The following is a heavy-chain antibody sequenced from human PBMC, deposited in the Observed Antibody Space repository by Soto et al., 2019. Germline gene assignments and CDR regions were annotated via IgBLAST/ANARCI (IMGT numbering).Heavy chain of an antibody. V-gene: IGHV1-3*01. D-gene: IGHD6-19*01. CDR1: GYTFTSYG. Sequence: ASVKVSCKASGYTFTSYGIHWVRQAPGQRLEWTGWINAGNGNTKYSEKFQGRVTITRDTSASTAYLELSSLRDEDTAVYYCAREKWLGVYWGQGATVTVSS. CDR2: INAGNGNT. J-gene: IGHJ4*02. CDR3: AREKWLGVY.